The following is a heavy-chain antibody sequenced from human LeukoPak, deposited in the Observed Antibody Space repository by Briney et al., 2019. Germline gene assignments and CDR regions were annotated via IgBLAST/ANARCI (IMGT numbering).Heavy chain of an antibody. CDR2: IYPGDSET. CDR1: GYSSTTYW. Sequence: GESLKISCKGSGYSSTTYWIGWVRQMPGKGLEWMGIIYPGDSETRYSPSFQGQVTISADKSISTAYLQWSSLEASDTAMYYCARRHVYNYFFDYWGQETLVTVSS. V-gene: IGHV5-51*01. D-gene: IGHD5-24*01. J-gene: IGHJ4*02. CDR3: ARRHVYNYFFDY.